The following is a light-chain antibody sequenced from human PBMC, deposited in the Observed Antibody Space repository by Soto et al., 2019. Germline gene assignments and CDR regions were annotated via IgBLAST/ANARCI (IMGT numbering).Light chain of an antibody. CDR1: QSILYSSNNKNY. Sequence: DIVMTQSPDSLAVSLGERATINCKSSQSILYSSNNKNYLVWYQQKPGQPPKLLIYWASTREFGVPDRFSGSGSGTDFTLTISSLQAGDVGVYYCQQDYTSPRTFGHGTKVDIK. CDR2: WAS. J-gene: IGKJ1*01. V-gene: IGKV4-1*01. CDR3: QQDYTSPRT.